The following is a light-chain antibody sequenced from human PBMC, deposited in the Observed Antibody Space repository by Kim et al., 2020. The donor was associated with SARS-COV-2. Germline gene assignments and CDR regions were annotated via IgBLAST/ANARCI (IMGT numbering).Light chain of an antibody. J-gene: IGLJ3*02. Sequence: VSPGQTASITCSGDKLGDKYASWYQQKPRQSPVLVMYQDTKRASGIPERFSGSNSGNTATLTISGTQAMDEADYYCQAWGSSTGVFGGGTQLTVL. CDR1: KLGDKY. V-gene: IGLV3-1*01. CDR3: QAWGSSTGV. CDR2: QDT.